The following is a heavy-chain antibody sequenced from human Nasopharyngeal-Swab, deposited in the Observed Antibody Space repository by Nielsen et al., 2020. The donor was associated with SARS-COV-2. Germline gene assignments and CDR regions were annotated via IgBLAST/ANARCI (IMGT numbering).Heavy chain of an antibody. CDR3: AGGQVTVTTYYYYGMDV. CDR2: ISYDGSNK. Sequence: GESLKISCAASGFTFSSYAMHWVRQAPGKGLEWVAVISYDGSNKYYADPVKGRFTISRDNSKNTLYLQMNSLRAEDTAVYYCAGGQVTVTTYYYYGMDVWGQGTTVTVSS. V-gene: IGHV3-30-3*01. D-gene: IGHD4-17*01. J-gene: IGHJ6*02. CDR1: GFTFSSYA.